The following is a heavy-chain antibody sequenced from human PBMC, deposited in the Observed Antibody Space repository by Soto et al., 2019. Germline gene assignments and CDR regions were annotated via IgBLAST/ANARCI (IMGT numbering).Heavy chain of an antibody. V-gene: IGHV3-48*02. D-gene: IGHD6-6*01. CDR2: ISSRSYTI. Sequence: EVKLVESGGDLVQPGGSLRLPCAASGFTFSTYSMNWVRQAQGKGLGWVSYISSRSYTINSVDSVKGRFTISRDNAKNSLYLQMNSLRDEDTAVYYCARGGSSSDNGMDVWGQGTTVTVSS. CDR1: GFTFSTYS. J-gene: IGHJ6*02. CDR3: ARGGSSSDNGMDV.